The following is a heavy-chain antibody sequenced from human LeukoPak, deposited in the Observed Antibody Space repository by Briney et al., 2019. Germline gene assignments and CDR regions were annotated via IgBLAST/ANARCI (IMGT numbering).Heavy chain of an antibody. D-gene: IGHD3-22*01. J-gene: IGHJ4*02. V-gene: IGHV3-48*04. Sequence: GGSLRLSCAAYGFIFNNYAMAWVRQAPGKGLEWVSYISSSGSTIYYADSVKGRFTISRDNAKNSLYLQMNSLRAEDTAVYYCARTLSGYHGPNDYWGQGTLVTVSS. CDR3: ARTLSGYHGPNDY. CDR2: ISSSGSTI. CDR1: GFIFNNYA.